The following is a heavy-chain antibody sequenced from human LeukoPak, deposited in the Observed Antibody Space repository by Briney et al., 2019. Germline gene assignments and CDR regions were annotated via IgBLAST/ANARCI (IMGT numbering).Heavy chain of an antibody. Sequence: PSETLSLTCTVSGGSISSYYWSWIRQPPGKGLEWIGYIYTSGSTNYNPSLKSRVTISVDTSKNQFSLKLSSVTAADTAVYYCARRRRSNWAFDSWGQGTLVTVSS. J-gene: IGHJ4*02. CDR2: IYTSGST. CDR3: ARRRRSNWAFDS. CDR1: GGSISSYY. V-gene: IGHV4-4*09. D-gene: IGHD1-1*01.